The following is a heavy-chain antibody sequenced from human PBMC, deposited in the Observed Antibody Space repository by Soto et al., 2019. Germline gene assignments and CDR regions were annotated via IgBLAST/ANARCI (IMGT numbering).Heavy chain of an antibody. CDR3: ARGGSVTWLPLEGWFDP. CDR1: GGSISSSSYF. D-gene: IGHD5-12*01. V-gene: IGHV4-39*01. Sequence: PSETLSLTCSVSGGSISSSSYFWGWIRQPPGKGLEWIGSIYYSGSTYYNPSLKSRVTMSVDTSKNQFSLQLNSVTPEDTAVYYCARGGSVTWLPLEGWFDPWGQGTLVTVSS. J-gene: IGHJ5*02. CDR2: IYYSGST.